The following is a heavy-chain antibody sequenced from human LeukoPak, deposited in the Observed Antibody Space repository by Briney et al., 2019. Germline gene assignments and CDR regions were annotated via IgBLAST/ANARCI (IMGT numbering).Heavy chain of an antibody. Sequence: GGSLRLSCAASGFTFSDYYMSWIRQAPGKGLEWVSYISSSGTTIYYADSVKGRFTISRNNAKNSLYLQMNSLRAEDTAVYYCARYRLTIFGVVVVVFDIWGQGTMVTVSS. CDR1: GFTFSDYY. J-gene: IGHJ3*02. D-gene: IGHD3-3*01. V-gene: IGHV3-11*01. CDR3: ARYRLTIFGVVVVVFDI. CDR2: ISSSGTTI.